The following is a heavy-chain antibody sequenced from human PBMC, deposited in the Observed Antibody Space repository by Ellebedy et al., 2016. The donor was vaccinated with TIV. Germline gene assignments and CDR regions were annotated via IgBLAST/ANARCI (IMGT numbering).Heavy chain of an antibody. D-gene: IGHD6-19*01. V-gene: IGHV1-8*01. CDR1: GYTFTSHD. Sequence: AASVKVSCKASGYTFTSHDINWVRQATGQGLEWMGWMNPNSGNTGYTQKFQGRVTMTRNTSTSTAYMELSSLRSEDTAVYYCARVGKTVADDYWGQGTLVTVSS. J-gene: IGHJ4*02. CDR3: ARVGKTVADDY. CDR2: MNPNSGNT.